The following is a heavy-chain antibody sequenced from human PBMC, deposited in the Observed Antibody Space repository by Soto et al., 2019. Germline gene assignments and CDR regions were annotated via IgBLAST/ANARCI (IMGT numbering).Heavy chain of an antibody. Sequence: GASLKISCKGSGYSFTSYWIGWVRQMPGKGLECMGIIYLGDSDTRYSPSFQGQVTISADKSISTAYLQWSSLKASDTAMYYCTGGGVRGVITRTRDYYGMDVWGQGTTVTAP. CDR2: IYLGDSDT. V-gene: IGHV5-51*01. CDR3: TGGGVRGVITRTRDYYGMDV. D-gene: IGHD3-10*01. CDR1: GYSFTSYW. J-gene: IGHJ6*02.